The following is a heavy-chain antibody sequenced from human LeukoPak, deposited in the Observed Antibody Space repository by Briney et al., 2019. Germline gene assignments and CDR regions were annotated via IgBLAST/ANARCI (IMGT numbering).Heavy chain of an antibody. CDR2: ISNNGGGT. V-gene: IGHV3-64*04. J-gene: IGHJ4*02. CDR1: GFTFSSYA. Sequence: GGSLRLSCSASGFTFSSYAMHWVRQAPGKGLEYVSAISNNGGGTYYADSVKGRFTISRDNAKKSLYLQMNSLRAEDTAIYYCARGVVPPPYWGQGTLVTVSS. D-gene: IGHD2-2*01. CDR3: ARGVVPPPY.